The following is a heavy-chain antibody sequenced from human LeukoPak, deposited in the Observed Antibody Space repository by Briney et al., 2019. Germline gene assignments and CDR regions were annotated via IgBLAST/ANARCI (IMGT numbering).Heavy chain of an antibody. D-gene: IGHD5-12*01. CDR2: MLYSGRT. CDR1: GGSITGGSYY. CDR3: ASCGYTGYAIDY. V-gene: IGHV4-39*01. J-gene: IGHJ4*02. Sequence: AETLSLTCTVSGGSITGGSYYWGWLRQPPGKGLEWIGNMLYSGRTYYNPALKSRVTISGDTSKNQFSLKLSSVTAADTAVYYCASCGYTGYAIDYWGQGTLVTVSS.